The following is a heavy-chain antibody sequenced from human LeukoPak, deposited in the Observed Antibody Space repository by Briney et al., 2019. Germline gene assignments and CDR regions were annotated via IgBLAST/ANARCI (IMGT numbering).Heavy chain of an antibody. CDR1: GFTFSRYW. V-gene: IGHV3-7*01. CDR3: ARAREAPANVFPDH. J-gene: IGHJ4*02. Sequence: GWSLTLSCAASGFTFSRYWMTWVRQSPGKGLERVAHINQDGSEKYYADSVRGRFTISRENAENSLFMQMNSLRADDTGVYYCARAREAPANVFPDHWGQGVVVTVSS. D-gene: IGHD2-15*01. CDR2: INQDGSEK.